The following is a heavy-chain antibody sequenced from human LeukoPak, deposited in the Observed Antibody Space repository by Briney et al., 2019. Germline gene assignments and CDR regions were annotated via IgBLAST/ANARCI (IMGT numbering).Heavy chain of an antibody. V-gene: IGHV1-18*01. CDR2: ISAYNGNT. D-gene: IGHD3-22*01. CDR1: GYTFTSYG. Sequence: ASVKVSCKASGYTFTSYGISWVRQAPGQGLEWMGWISAYNGNTNYAQKLQGRVTMTTDTSTSTAYMELRSLRSDDTAVYYCARDRRFITMIVVVRDYFDYWGQGTLVTVSS. J-gene: IGHJ4*02. CDR3: ARDRRFITMIVVVRDYFDY.